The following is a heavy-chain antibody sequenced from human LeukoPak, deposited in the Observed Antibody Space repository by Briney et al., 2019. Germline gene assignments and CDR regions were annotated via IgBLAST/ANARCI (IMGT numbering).Heavy chain of an antibody. J-gene: IGHJ4*02. V-gene: IGHV4-34*01. D-gene: IGHD2-2*01. Sequence: SETLSLTCAVYGGSFGGYYWSWIRQPPGKGLEWIVEINHSGSTNYNPSLKSRVTISVDTSKNQFSLKLSSVTAADTAVYYCARAWLGYCSSTSCYAAPRKYYFDYWGQGTLVTVSS. CDR2: INHSGST. CDR1: GGSFGGYY. CDR3: ARAWLGYCSSTSCYAAPRKYYFDY.